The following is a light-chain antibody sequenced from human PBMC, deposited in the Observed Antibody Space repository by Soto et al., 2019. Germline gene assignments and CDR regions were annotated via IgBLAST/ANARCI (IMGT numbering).Light chain of an antibody. CDR2: AAS. CDR3: QQRSNWPIT. Sequence: EIVMTQSPATLSVSPGDRATLSCRANQSISSNLAWYQQKPGQAPMLLIYAASNTATGVPARISGSASGTDFTLTISSLQPEYFAVYYCQQRSNWPITFGQGTRLEI. V-gene: IGKV3D-11*03. CDR1: QSISSN. J-gene: IGKJ5*01.